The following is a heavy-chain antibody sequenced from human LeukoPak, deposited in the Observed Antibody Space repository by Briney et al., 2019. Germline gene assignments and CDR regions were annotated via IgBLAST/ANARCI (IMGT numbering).Heavy chain of an antibody. Sequence: GGSLRLSCAASGFTVSSNYMSWVRQAPGKGLEWVSVIYSGGSTYYADSVKGRFTISRDNSKNTLYLQMNSLRAEDTAVYYCARAPDILTGLDYWGQGTLVTVSS. CDR1: GFTVSSNY. CDR3: ARAPDILTGLDY. V-gene: IGHV3-53*01. D-gene: IGHD3-9*01. CDR2: IYSGGST. J-gene: IGHJ4*02.